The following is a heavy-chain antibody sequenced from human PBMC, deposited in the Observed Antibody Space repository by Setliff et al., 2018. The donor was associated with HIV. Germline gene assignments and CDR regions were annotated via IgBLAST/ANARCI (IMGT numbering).Heavy chain of an antibody. J-gene: IGHJ6*03. D-gene: IGHD3-10*01. CDR1: GFTFDDYG. Sequence: GGSLRLSCAASGFTFDDYGMSWVRQAPGKGLEWVSGINWNGGSTGYADSVKGRFTISRDNAKNSLYLQLNSLRAEDTAVYYCARDRPRGDYFYYYMDVWGKGTTVTVSS. V-gene: IGHV3-20*04. CDR3: ARDRPRGDYFYYYMDV. CDR2: INWNGGST.